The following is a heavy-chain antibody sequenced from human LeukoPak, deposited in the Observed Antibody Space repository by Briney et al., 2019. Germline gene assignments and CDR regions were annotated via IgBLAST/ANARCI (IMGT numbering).Heavy chain of an antibody. CDR2: IYHSGST. V-gene: IGHV4-4*02. J-gene: IGHJ6*03. CDR3: ARVYDSSGYVYYYYYMDV. Sequence: SGTLSLTCAVSGGSISSSNWWSWVRQPPGKGLEWIGEIYHSGSTNYNPSLKSRVTISVDKSKNQFSLKLSSVTAADTAVYYCARVYDSSGYVYYYYYMDVWGKGTTVTVSS. D-gene: IGHD3-22*01. CDR1: GGSISSSNW.